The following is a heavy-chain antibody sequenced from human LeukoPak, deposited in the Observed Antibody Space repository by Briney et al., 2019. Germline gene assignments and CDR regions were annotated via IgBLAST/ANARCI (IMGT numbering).Heavy chain of an antibody. CDR3: ARGIAARHNWFDP. CDR1: GYTFTSYD. D-gene: IGHD6-6*01. CDR2: MNPNSGNT. J-gene: IGHJ5*02. V-gene: IGHV1-8*03. Sequence: ASVKVSRKASGYTFTSYDINWVRQATGQGLEWMGWMNPNSGNTGYAQKFQGRVTITRSTSISTAYMELSSLRSEDTAVYYCARGIAARHNWFDPWGQGTLVTVSS.